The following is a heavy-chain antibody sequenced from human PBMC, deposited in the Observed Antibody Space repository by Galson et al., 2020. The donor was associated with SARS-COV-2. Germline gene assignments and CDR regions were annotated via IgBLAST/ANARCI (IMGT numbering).Heavy chain of an antibody. D-gene: IGHD3-16*02. CDR3: SRAHTFGGVLVF. V-gene: IGHV4-38-2*01. Sequence: SETLSLTCAVSGYSISSGHYWVWVRQPPEKGLEWIASIHHSGDTYYSPSLRRRVTISIDTSKNQFSLDVSSLTTADTAVYYCSRAHTFGGVLVFWGQGALVTVSS. CDR1: GYSISSGHY. J-gene: IGHJ4*02. CDR2: IHHSGDT.